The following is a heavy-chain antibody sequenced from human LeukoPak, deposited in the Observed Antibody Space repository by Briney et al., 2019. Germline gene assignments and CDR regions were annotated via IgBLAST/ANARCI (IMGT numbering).Heavy chain of an antibody. J-gene: IGHJ4*02. V-gene: IGHV3-21*01. CDR2: ISRSGDSI. CDR3: ASELYF. Sequence: FSAASGFTFSSYTMNWVRLAPGKGLEWLSSISRSGDSIFYADSVKGRFTISRDNDKTTLYLQMTSLRAEDTAVYYCASELYFWGQGTLVTVSS. CDR1: GFTFSSYT. D-gene: IGHD3-10*01.